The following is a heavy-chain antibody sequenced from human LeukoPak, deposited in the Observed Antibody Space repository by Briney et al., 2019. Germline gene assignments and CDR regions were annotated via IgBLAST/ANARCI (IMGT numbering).Heavy chain of an antibody. J-gene: IGHJ4*02. V-gene: IGHV3-21*04. Sequence: GGSLRLSCAASGFTFSSYSMNWVRQAPGKGLEWVSSISSSGNIYYADSMKGRFTISRDNSKNTLYLEVISLTAEDTAVYYCAKDGAWLRFGEWSQGTLVTVSS. CDR3: AKDGAWLRFGE. CDR1: GFTFSSYS. D-gene: IGHD3-10*01. CDR2: ISSSGNI.